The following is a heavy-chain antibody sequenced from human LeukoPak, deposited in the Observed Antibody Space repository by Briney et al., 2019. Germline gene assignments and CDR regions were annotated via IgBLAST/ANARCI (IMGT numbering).Heavy chain of an antibody. CDR2: INTDGTIT. CDR1: GFTFSKYW. Sequence: GGSLRLSCAASGFTFSKYWMLWVRQAPGKGLESVSRINTDGTITTYADSVKGRFTVSRDNADNTMFLQMNSVRDEDTAVYYCATKQWLAPPPDSWGQGTPVTVSS. J-gene: IGHJ4*02. CDR3: ATKQWLAPPPDS. D-gene: IGHD6-19*01. V-gene: IGHV3-74*01.